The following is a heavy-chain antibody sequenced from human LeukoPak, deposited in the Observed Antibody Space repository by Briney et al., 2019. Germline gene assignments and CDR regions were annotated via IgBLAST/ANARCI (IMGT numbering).Heavy chain of an antibody. Sequence: ASVKVSCKASGYTFTSYFMHWVRRAPGQGLEWMGIINPSGGSTSYAQKFQGRVTMTRDTSTSTVYMELSSLRSEDTAVYYCASRRGVGSAAAVRWFDPWGQGTLVTVSS. CDR2: INPSGGST. D-gene: IGHD6-13*01. J-gene: IGHJ5*02. CDR3: ASRRGVGSAAAVRWFDP. V-gene: IGHV1-46*01. CDR1: GYTFTSYF.